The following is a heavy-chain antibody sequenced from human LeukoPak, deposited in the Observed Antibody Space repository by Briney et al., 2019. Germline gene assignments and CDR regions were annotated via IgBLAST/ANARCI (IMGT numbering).Heavy chain of an antibody. V-gene: IGHV3-30-3*01. CDR2: ISYDGSNK. CDR1: GFTFSSYA. CDR3: ASAHSSSWYLPDY. D-gene: IGHD6-13*01. J-gene: IGHJ4*02. Sequence: PGRSLRLSCAASGFTFSSYAMHWVRQAPGKGLEWVAVISYDGSNKYYADSVKGRFTISRDNSKNTLYLQMNSLRAEDTAVYYCASAHSSSWYLPDYWGQGTLVTVSS.